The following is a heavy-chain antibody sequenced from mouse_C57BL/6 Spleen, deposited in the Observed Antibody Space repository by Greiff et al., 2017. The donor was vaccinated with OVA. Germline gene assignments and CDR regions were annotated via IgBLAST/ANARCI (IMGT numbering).Heavy chain of an antibody. J-gene: IGHJ4*01. V-gene: IGHV5-4*01. Sequence: DVHLVESGGGLVKPGGSLKLSCAASGFTFSSYAMSWVRQTPEKRLEWVATISDGGSYTYYPENVKGRFTISRDNAKNNLYLQRSHLKSEDSAMYYCARCCDAMDYWGQGTSVTVSS. CDR1: GFTFSSYA. CDR2: ISDGGSYT. CDR3: ARCCDAMDY.